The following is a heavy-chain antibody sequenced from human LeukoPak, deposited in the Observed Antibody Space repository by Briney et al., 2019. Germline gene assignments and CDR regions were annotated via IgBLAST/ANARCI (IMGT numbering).Heavy chain of an antibody. CDR3: HETGYYGSGSFSYYYYMDV. J-gene: IGHJ6*03. CDR1: GGSISSSSYY. Sequence: PSETLSLTCTVSGGSISSSSYYWGWIRQPPGKGLEWIGSIYYSGSTYYNPSLKSRVTISVDTSKNQFSLKLSSVTAADTAVYYCHETGYYGSGSFSYYYYMDVWGKGTTVTISS. D-gene: IGHD3-10*01. CDR2: IYYSGST. V-gene: IGHV4-39*01.